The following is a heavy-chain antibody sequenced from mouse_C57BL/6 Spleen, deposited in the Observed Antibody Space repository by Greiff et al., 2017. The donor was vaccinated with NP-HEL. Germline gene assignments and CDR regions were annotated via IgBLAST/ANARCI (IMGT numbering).Heavy chain of an antibody. V-gene: IGHV1-81*01. CDR3: AREDTTARFAY. CDR1: GYTFTSYG. Sequence: VQLQQSGAELARPGTSVKLSCKASGYTFTSYGISWVKQRTGQGLEWIGEIYPRSGNTYYNEKFKGKATLTADKSSSTAYMELRSLPSEDSAVYFCAREDTTARFAYWGQGTLVTVSA. CDR2: IYPRSGNT. J-gene: IGHJ3*01. D-gene: IGHD1-2*01.